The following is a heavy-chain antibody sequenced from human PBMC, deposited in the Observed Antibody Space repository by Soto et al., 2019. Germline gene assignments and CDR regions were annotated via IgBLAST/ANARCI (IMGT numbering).Heavy chain of an antibody. J-gene: IGHJ6*02. D-gene: IGHD4-17*01. V-gene: IGHV4-30-4*01. CDR3: ARDIALLAGDYVRARYYYGMDV. Sequence: SETQSLTCTVSGGYISSGDYYWSWIRQPPGKGLEWIGYIYYSGSTYYNPSLKSRVTISVDTSKNQFSLKLSSVTAADTAVYYCARDIALLAGDYVRARYYYGMDVWGQGTTVTVSS. CDR2: IYYSGST. CDR1: GGYISSGDYY.